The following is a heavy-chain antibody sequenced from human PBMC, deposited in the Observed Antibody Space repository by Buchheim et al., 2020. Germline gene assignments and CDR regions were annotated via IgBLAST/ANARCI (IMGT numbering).Heavy chain of an antibody. CDR1: GGSISSSSYY. J-gene: IGHJ6*02. V-gene: IGHV4-39*01. Sequence: QLQLQESGPGLVKPSETLSLTCTVSGGSISSSSYYWGWIRQPPGKGLEWIGSIYYSGSTYYNPSLKSRVTISVDTSKNQFSLKLSSVTAADTAVYYCARRGKYCSSTSCVGMDVWGQGTT. CDR3: ARRGKYCSSTSCVGMDV. CDR2: IYYSGST. D-gene: IGHD2-2*01.